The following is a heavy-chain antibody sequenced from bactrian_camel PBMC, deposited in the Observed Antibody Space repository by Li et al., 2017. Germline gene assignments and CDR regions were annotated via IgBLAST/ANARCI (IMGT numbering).Heavy chain of an antibody. J-gene: IGHJ4*01. CDR3: AADWDPFVCTNLYGTKAFAL. Sequence: HVQLVESGGGSVQAGGSLRLSCAASGYMDSASTCMAWFRQVPGKERERVAAIYSYYVTTYYADFVKGRFTISQDNAKNILYLQINNLQPEDTAIYTCAADWDPFVCTNLYGTKAFALWGQGTQVTVS. D-gene: IGHD1*01. CDR2: IYSYYVTT. V-gene: IGHV3S53*01. CDR1: GYMDSASTC.